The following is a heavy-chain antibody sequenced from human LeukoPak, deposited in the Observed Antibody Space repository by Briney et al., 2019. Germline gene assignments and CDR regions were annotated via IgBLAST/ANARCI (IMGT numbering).Heavy chain of an antibody. V-gene: IGHV3-72*01. J-gene: IGHJ4*02. CDR2: SRNKADSYTA. Sequence: GRSLRPSCAASGFTFSDSFMSWVRQAPGKGLEWVGRSRNKADSYTAEYAASVKGRFPISRDESKNSLYLQISSLETEDAAVYYCATSSWYRLAYWGQGSLVTVSS. CDR3: ATSSWYRLAY. CDR1: GFTFSDSF. D-gene: IGHD6-13*01.